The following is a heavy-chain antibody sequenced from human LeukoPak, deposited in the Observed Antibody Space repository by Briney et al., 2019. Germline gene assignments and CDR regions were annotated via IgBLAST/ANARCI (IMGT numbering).Heavy chain of an antibody. Sequence: GGSLRLSCAVSGITLSNYGMSWVRQAPGKGLEWVAGIGDSAGRTNYADSVKGRFTISRDNPKNTLHLQMNSLRVEDTAVYFCAKRGVVIRVILVGFHKEAYYFDSWGQGALVTVSS. CDR2: IGDSAGRT. V-gene: IGHV3-23*01. CDR3: AKRGVVIRVILVGFHKEAYYFDS. J-gene: IGHJ4*02. D-gene: IGHD3-22*01. CDR1: GITLSNYG.